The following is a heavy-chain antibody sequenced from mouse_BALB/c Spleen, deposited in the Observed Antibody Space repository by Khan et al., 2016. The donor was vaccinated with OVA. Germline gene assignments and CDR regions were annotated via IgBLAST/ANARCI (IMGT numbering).Heavy chain of an antibody. J-gene: IGHJ3*01. CDR1: GYTFTSYT. CDR2: INPSNGYT. V-gene: IGHV1-4*01. Sequence: QVQLKQSGAELARPGASVKMSCKASGYTFTSYTIHWIKLRPGQGLEWIGFINPSNGYTNYNQKFKDKATLTADKSSTTVYMQLSSLTSDDSAVXNCVRDGAYHRIDGWLAYWGQGTLVTVSA. D-gene: IGHD2-14*01. CDR3: VRDGAYHRIDGWLAY.